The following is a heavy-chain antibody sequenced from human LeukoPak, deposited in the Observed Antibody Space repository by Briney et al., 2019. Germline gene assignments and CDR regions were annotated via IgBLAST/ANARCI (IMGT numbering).Heavy chain of an antibody. CDR3: ARAVPGLDY. Sequence: GGSLRLSCAASGFTFSDFTMNWVRQAPGKGLEWVSCISGSSSSYIYYSDSVRGRFTISRDNAKNSLHLQMNSLTAEDTAVYYCARAVPGLDYWGQGILVTVSS. D-gene: IGHD1-14*01. CDR2: ISGSSSSYI. V-gene: IGHV3-21*01. CDR1: GFTFSDFT. J-gene: IGHJ4*02.